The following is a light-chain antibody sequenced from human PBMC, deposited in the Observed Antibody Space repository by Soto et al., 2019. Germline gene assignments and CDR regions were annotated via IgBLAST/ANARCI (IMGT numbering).Light chain of an antibody. Sequence: EIVLTQSPATLSLSPGERATLSCRASQSVSSYLAWYQQKPGQAPRLLIYDASNRAAGIPARFSGSGSGTDVTLTISRLEPEDFAVYYCQQRGNWPLTFGGGTKVEVK. V-gene: IGKV3-11*01. CDR2: DAS. CDR1: QSVSSY. CDR3: QQRGNWPLT. J-gene: IGKJ4*01.